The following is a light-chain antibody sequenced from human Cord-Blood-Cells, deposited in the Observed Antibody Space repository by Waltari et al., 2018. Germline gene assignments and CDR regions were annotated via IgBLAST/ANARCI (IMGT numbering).Light chain of an antibody. CDR2: EVN. CDR3: STNTSSNAFVI. Sequence: QSALPQPALVYGSPGQSITISCTGTSTDVGGYNYDYWYHQHPGKAPKRMIYEVNKPGKWRLNRFSGATAVNTAVQTISGVRGYETAYYYCSTNTSSNAFVIFGGGTRLTVL. J-gene: IGLJ2*01. V-gene: IGLV2-14*01. CDR1: STDVGGYNY.